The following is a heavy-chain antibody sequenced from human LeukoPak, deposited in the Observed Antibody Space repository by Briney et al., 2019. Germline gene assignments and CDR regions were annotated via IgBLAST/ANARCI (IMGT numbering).Heavy chain of an antibody. J-gene: IGHJ4*02. CDR3: ARGRLLWFRELLVY. D-gene: IGHD3-10*01. CDR2: ISAYNGNT. CDR1: GYTFTSYG. Sequence: ASVKVSCKASGYTFTSYGISWVRQAPGQGLEWIGWISAYNGNTNYAQKLQGRVTMTTDTSTSTAYMELRSLRSDDTAVYYCARGRLLWFRELLVYWGQGTLVTVSS. V-gene: IGHV1-18*01.